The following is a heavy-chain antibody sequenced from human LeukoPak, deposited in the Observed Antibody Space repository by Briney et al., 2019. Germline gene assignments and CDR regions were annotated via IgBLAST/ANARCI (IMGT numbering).Heavy chain of an antibody. V-gene: IGHV3-15*01. J-gene: IGHJ4*02. CDR2: IKSKTDGETT. CDR1: GFTFTNAR. D-gene: IGHD3-10*01. Sequence: PGGSLRLSCVDSGFTFTNARMSWARQAPGKGLEWIGRIKSKTDGETTNYAEPVRGRFTISRDDSKSAVYLQMNSLKIEDTAVYYCTTDLGTYYHGSQRLIPIDYWGQGTLVTVSS. CDR3: TTDLGTYYHGSQRLIPIDY.